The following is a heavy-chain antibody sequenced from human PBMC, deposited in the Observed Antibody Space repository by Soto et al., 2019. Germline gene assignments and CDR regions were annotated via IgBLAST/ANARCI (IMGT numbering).Heavy chain of an antibody. Sequence: EVQVLESGGGLVQPGGSLRLSCAASGFMSWVRQAPGKGLEWVSAISDYGANTYYVDSVKGRFTISRDNAKNTLYLQXXXXRAEDTAVYYCAKGFSGHYYDFRGQGTLVTVSS. CDR3: AKGFSGHYYDF. CDR2: ISDYGANT. CDR1: GF. V-gene: IGHV3-23*01. J-gene: IGHJ4*02. D-gene: IGHD3-22*01.